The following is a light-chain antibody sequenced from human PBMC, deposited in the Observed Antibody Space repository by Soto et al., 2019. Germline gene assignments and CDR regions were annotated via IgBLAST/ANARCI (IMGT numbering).Light chain of an antibody. V-gene: IGLV2-8*01. J-gene: IGLJ3*02. Sequence: QSALTQPPSASGSPGQSVTISCTGTSSDVGGYNYVSWYQQHPGTAPRLMIYEVSKRPSGVPDRFSGSKSGNTASLTVSGLQAEDEADYYCISYAGSNNLGVFGGGTKLTVL. CDR1: SSDVGGYNY. CDR3: ISYAGSNNLGV. CDR2: EVS.